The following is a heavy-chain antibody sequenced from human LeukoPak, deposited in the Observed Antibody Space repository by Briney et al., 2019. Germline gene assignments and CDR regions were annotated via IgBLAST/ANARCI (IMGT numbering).Heavy chain of an antibody. V-gene: IGHV3-74*01. Sequence: PGGSLRLSCTASGWMHWVRQDPGKGLVWVSGINHGGSRTFYADSVKGRFTISRDNAKNTVYLQMNSLRVEDTSVYYCASVFDYWGPGSLVTVSS. CDR1: GW. CDR2: INHGGSRT. CDR3: ASVFDY. J-gene: IGHJ4*02.